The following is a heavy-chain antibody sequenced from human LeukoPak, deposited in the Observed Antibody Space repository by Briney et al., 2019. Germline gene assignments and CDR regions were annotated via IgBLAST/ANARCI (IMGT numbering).Heavy chain of an antibody. CDR2: INHSGST. CDR1: GGSFSGYY. Sequence: PSETLSLTCAVYGGSFSGYYWTWIRQPPGKGLEWIGEINHSGSTNYNPSLKSRVTISVDTSKNQFSLKLSSVTAADTAVYYCARESSEGDYWGQGTLVTVSS. CDR3: ARESSEGDY. D-gene: IGHD2-15*01. V-gene: IGHV4-34*01. J-gene: IGHJ4*02.